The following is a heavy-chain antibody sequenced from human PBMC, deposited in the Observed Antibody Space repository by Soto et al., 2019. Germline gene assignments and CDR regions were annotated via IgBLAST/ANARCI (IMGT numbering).Heavy chain of an antibody. CDR2: INAGNGNT. CDR3: ARSSVVVTALDY. CDR1: GYTFTSYA. J-gene: IGHJ4*02. V-gene: IGHV1-3*05. D-gene: IGHD2-21*02. Sequence: QVQLVQSGAEEKKPGASVKVSCKASGYTFTSYAMHWVRQAPGQRLEGMGWINAGNGNTKYSQKFQGRVTITRDTSTRTAYREMSSLRTEDTAVYYCARSSVVVTALDYWGRGTLVTVSS.